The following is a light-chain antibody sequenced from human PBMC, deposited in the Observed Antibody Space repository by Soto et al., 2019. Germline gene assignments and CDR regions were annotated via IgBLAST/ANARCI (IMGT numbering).Light chain of an antibody. Sequence: DIQMTQSPSSLSASVGDRVTITCRASQSINTYLNWYQQKSGKAPKLLIYDASSFQIGVPSRFSVSGSGTDFTLTISSQQPEDFATYYCQQSYSTPPNTFGQGTRLEIK. CDR3: QQSYSTPPNT. V-gene: IGKV1-39*01. CDR2: DAS. J-gene: IGKJ5*01. CDR1: QSINTY.